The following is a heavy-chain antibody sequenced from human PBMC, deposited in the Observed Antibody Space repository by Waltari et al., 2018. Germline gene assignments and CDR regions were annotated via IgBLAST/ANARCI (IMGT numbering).Heavy chain of an antibody. J-gene: IGHJ4*02. CDR2: IKQDGSEK. D-gene: IGHD6-13*01. Sequence: EVQLVESGGGLVQPGGSLRLSCAASGFTFSSYWMSWVRQAPGKGLEWVANIKQDGSEKYYVDSVKGRFTISRDNAKNSLFLQMNSLRAEDTAVYYCARVVSPGSSWSTAYFDYWGQGTLVTVSS. CDR1: GFTFSSYW. CDR3: ARVVSPGSSWSTAYFDY. V-gene: IGHV3-7*01.